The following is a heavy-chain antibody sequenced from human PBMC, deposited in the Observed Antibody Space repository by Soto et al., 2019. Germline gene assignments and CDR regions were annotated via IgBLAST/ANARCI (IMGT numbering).Heavy chain of an antibody. V-gene: IGHV1-46*01. CDR3: ARGINYDDSSGYPGY. CDR2: INPSGGST. J-gene: IGHJ4*02. Sequence: ASVKVSCKASGYTFTSYYMHWVRQAHGQGLEWMGIINPSGGSTSYAQKFQGRVTMTRDTSTSTVYMELSSLRSEDTAVYYCARGINYDDSSGYPGYWGQGTLVTAPQ. D-gene: IGHD3-22*01. CDR1: GYTFTSYY.